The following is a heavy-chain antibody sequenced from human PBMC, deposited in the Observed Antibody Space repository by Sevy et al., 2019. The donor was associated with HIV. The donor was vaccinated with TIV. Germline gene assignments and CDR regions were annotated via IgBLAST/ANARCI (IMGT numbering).Heavy chain of an antibody. Sequence: SETLSLTCTVSGGSISSGDYYWSWIRQPPGKGLEWIGYIYYSGSTYYNPSLKSRVTISVDTSKNQFSLKLSSVTAAETAVYYCARERGGGGVIAAAHTSRYFDYWGQGTLVTVSS. V-gene: IGHV4-30-4*01. CDR3: ARERGGGGVIAAAHTSRYFDY. CDR2: IYYSGST. CDR1: GGSISSGDYY. D-gene: IGHD6-13*01. J-gene: IGHJ4*02.